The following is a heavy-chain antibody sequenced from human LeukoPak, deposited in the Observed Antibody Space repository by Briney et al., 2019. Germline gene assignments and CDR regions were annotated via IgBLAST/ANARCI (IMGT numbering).Heavy chain of an antibody. V-gene: IGHV7-4-1*02. CDR1: GYTFTSYA. CDR2: INTNTGNP. CDR3: ASFPKRGYSYGHHAFDI. D-gene: IGHD5-18*01. J-gene: IGHJ3*02. Sequence: ASVKVSCKASGYTFTSYAMNWVRQAPGQGLEWMGWINTNTGNPTYAQGFTGRFVFSLDTSVSTAYLQISSLKAEDTAVYYCASFPKRGYSYGHHAFDIWGQGTMVTVSS.